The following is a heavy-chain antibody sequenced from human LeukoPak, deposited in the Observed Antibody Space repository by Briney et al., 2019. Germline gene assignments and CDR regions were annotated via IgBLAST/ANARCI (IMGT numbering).Heavy chain of an antibody. CDR3: ARVRVVPAAIQPQPFYNWFDP. D-gene: IGHD2-2*01. V-gene: IGHV1-18*01. J-gene: IGHJ5*02. CDR2: ISAYNGNT. Sequence: ASVTVSCTASGYTFTSYGISWVRQAPGQGLEWMGWISAYNGNTNYAQKLQGRVTMTTDTSTSTAYMELRSLRSDDTAVYYCARVRVVPAAIQPQPFYNWFDPWGQGTLVTVSS. CDR1: GYTFTSYG.